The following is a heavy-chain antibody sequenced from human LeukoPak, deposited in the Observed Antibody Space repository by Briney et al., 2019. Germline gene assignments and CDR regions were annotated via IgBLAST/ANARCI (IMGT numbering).Heavy chain of an antibody. Sequence: PSETLSLTCTVSGGSVSSYYWSWIRQPPGKGLEWIGYIYNSESTKYNSSLESRVTLSVDTSKNQLFLKLTSVTAEDTAVYYCARFHSGPGGWYVPWYFDLWGRGTLVTVSS. D-gene: IGHD6-19*01. CDR2: IYNSEST. CDR3: ARFHSGPGGWYVPWYFDL. CDR1: GGSVSSYY. J-gene: IGHJ2*01. V-gene: IGHV4-4*09.